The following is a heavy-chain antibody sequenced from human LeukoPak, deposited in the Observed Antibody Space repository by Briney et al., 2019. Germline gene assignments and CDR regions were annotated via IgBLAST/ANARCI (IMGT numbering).Heavy chain of an antibody. CDR1: GYTFTSYG. D-gene: IGHD2-15*01. CDR3: ARGGGRYCSGGSCYSDY. J-gene: IGHJ4*02. CDR2: ISAYNGKT. Sequence: GAAVKVSCKASGYTFTSYGISWVRQAPGQGLEWMGWISAYNGKTNYAQKLQGRVTMTTDTSTSTAYMELRSLRSDDTAVYYCARGGGRYCSGGSCYSDYWGQGTLVTVSS. V-gene: IGHV1-18*01.